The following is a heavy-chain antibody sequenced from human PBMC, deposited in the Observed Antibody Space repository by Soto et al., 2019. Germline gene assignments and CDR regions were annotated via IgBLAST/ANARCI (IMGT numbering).Heavy chain of an antibody. D-gene: IGHD3-22*01. J-gene: IGHJ6*02. Sequence: GESLKISCKGSGYSFTSYWIGWVRQMPGKGLEWMGIIYPGDSDTRYSPSFQGQVTISADKPISTAYLQWSSLKASDTAMYYCARHVYYYDSSGYYLAYYYYGMDVWGQGTTVTVSS. CDR1: GYSFTSYW. V-gene: IGHV5-51*01. CDR3: ARHVYYYDSSGYYLAYYYYGMDV. CDR2: IYPGDSDT.